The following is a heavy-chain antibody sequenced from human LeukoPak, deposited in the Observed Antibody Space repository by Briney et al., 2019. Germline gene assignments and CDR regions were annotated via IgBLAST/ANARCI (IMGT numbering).Heavy chain of an antibody. J-gene: IGHJ4*02. Sequence: PGGSLRLSCAASGFTFSSYGMHWVRQAPGKGLEWVAFIRYDGSNKYYADSVKGRFTISRDNSKYTLYLQMNSLRAEDTAVYYCAKGVVVVTAMNYFDYWGQGTLVTVSS. CDR1: GFTFSSYG. CDR3: AKGVVVVTAMNYFDY. CDR2: IRYDGSNK. D-gene: IGHD2-21*02. V-gene: IGHV3-30*02.